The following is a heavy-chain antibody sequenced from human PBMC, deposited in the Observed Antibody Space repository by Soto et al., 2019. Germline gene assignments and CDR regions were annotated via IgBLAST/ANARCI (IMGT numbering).Heavy chain of an antibody. V-gene: IGHV1-18*04. D-gene: IGHD3-3*01. CDR2: FSAYNGNT. J-gene: IGHJ4*02. Sequence: QVQLVQSGAEVKKPGASVKVSCKASGYTFTSYGISWVRQAPGQGLEWMGWFSAYNGNTNYAQKLQGRVTMTTDTSTSTAYMELRSLRSDDTAVYYCARGLGVTIFGVVFKGVLDYWGQGTLVTVSS. CDR1: GYTFTSYG. CDR3: ARGLGVTIFGVVFKGVLDY.